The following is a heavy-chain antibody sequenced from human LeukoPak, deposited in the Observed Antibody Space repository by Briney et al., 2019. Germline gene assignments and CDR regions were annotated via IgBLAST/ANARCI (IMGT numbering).Heavy chain of an antibody. CDR3: ERDRSRLTY. J-gene: IGHJ4*02. CDR1: GFTFSNSW. V-gene: IGHV3-7*01. CDR2: IKQDGSEK. Sequence: PGGSLRLSCVASGFTFSNSWMSWVRQAPGKGLEWVANIKQDGSEKSYVDSVKGRFTISKDNAKNSLYLQMNSLRVEDTALYYCERDRSRLTYWGQGTLVTVSS.